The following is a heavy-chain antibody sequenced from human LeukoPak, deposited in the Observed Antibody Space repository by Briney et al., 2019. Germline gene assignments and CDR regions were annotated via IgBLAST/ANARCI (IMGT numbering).Heavy chain of an antibody. V-gene: IGHV3-30*04. CDR1: GFTFSSYA. J-gene: IGHJ4*02. CDR3: ARDSRYYDSSGSNYFDY. Sequence: GRSLRLSCAASGFTFSSYAMHWVRQAPGKGLEWVAVISYDGGNKYYADSVKGRFTISRDNSKNTLYLQMNSLRAEDTAVYYCARDSRYYDSSGSNYFDYWGQGTLVTVSS. CDR2: ISYDGGNK. D-gene: IGHD3-22*01.